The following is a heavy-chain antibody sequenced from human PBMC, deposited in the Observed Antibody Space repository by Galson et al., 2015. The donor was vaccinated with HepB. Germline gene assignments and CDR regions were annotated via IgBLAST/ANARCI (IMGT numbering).Heavy chain of an antibody. CDR1: GFTFSSYA. J-gene: IGHJ4*02. V-gene: IGHV3-23*01. CDR3: AKGGRPVVVTATIIDY. Sequence: SLRLSCAASGFTFSSYAMSWVRQAPGKGLEWVSAISGSGGSTYYADSVKGRFTISRDNSKNTLYLQMNSLRAEDTAVYYCAKGGRPVVVTATIIDYWGQGTLVTVSS. CDR2: ISGSGGST. D-gene: IGHD2-21*02.